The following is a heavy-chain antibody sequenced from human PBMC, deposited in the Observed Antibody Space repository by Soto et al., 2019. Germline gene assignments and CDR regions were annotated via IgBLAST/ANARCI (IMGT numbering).Heavy chain of an antibody. D-gene: IGHD6-19*01. CDR2: IIIASGQT. J-gene: IGHJ6*03. V-gene: IGHV1-58*01. Sequence: SVKVSCKTSGFTFSNSAVQWVRQARGQRLEWIGWIIIASGQTNYAQNLQERITITRDMSTSTAYMELSSLRSEDTAMYYCAAELYTSGGYCSSDLWGKGTIVT. CDR3: AAELYTSGGYCSSDL. CDR1: GFTFSNSA.